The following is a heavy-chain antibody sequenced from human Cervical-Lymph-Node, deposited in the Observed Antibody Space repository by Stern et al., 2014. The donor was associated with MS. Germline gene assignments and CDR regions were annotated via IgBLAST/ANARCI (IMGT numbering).Heavy chain of an antibody. Sequence: MQLVESGPEVKVTGASVSVSCKGSGFTFSAYYIHWVRQAPGQGLEWLGRIDPDGGSTDFAQHFQGRVSMSRDKSTSTASMALSRLRSDDTAVYYCATQGFHDSNYFLPYWGQGSLVTVSS. CDR3: ATQGFHDSNYFLPY. CDR1: GFTFSAYY. J-gene: IGHJ4*02. V-gene: IGHV1-2*02. CDR2: IDPDGGST. D-gene: IGHD2/OR15-2a*01.